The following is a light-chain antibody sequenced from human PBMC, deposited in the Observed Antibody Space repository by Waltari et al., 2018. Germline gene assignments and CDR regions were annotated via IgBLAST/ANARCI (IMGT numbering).Light chain of an antibody. V-gene: IGLV2-11*01. CDR3: LSYTRNDWV. CDR1: TIGGDVYDY. Sequence: QSALTQPRSVSGSPGQSVTFACTGTTIGGDVYDYVSWYQQHPDKPPKLILYDVTKRPYGVRDRFAGSKSCNTASLPIAGLQPEDEASYYCLSYTRNDWVVGGGTKLTVL. CDR2: DVT. J-gene: IGLJ3*02.